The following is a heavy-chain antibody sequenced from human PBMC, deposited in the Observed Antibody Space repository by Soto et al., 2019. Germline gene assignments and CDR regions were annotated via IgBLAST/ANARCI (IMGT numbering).Heavy chain of an antibody. CDR3: TRHKELLLASLSYGLDL. V-gene: IGHV4-39*01. Sequence: LETLSLTCTVSGDFVSSSRYYWRWIRQPPGKGLEWIGSIYYTGDTFFDPSHKSRVTFSVDPSKNPFSLQLTSLTAADTAVYFCTRHKELLLASLSYGLDLWGQGTTVTVSS. J-gene: IGHJ6*02. CDR2: IYYTGDT. CDR1: GDFVSSSRYY. D-gene: IGHD3-22*01.